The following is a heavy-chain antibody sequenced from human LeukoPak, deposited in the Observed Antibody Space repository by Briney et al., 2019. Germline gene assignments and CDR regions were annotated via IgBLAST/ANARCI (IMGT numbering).Heavy chain of an antibody. CDR2: INHSGST. CDR1: GGSFSGYY. Sequence: SETLSLTCAVYGGSFSGYYWSWIRQPPGKGLEWIGEINHSGSTNYNPSLKSRVTMSVDTSKNQFSLKLSSVTAADTAVYYCARGFTDYEYYYYGMDVWGQGTTVTVSS. CDR3: ARGFTDYEYYYYGMDV. J-gene: IGHJ6*02. D-gene: IGHD4-17*01. V-gene: IGHV4-34*01.